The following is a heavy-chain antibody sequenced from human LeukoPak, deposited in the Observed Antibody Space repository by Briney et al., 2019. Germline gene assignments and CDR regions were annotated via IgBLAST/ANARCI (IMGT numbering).Heavy chain of an antibody. CDR1: GFTFSSYA. J-gene: IGHJ4*02. CDR2: ISGSGGST. CDR3: ARSYGWLPGGM. Sequence: GGSLRLSCAASGFTFSSYAMSWVRQAPGKGLEWVSAISGSGGSTYYADSVQGRFTVSRDNAKNSLHLQMNSLRAEDTAVYYCARSYGWLPGGMWGQGTLVTVSS. V-gene: IGHV3-23*01. D-gene: IGHD5-12*01.